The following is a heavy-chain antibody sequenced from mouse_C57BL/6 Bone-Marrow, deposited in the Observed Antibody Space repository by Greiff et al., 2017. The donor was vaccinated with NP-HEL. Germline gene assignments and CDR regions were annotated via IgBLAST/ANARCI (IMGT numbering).Heavy chain of an antibody. D-gene: IGHD2-5*01. Sequence: EVQLVESGGGLVKPGGSLKLSCAASGFTFSDYGMHWVRQAPEKGLEWVAYISSGSSTIYYADTVKGRFTISRDNAKNTLFLQMTSLRSEDTAMYYCARGSNYERFAYWGQGTLVTVSA. CDR1: GFTFSDYG. V-gene: IGHV5-17*01. CDR3: ARGSNYERFAY. J-gene: IGHJ3*01. CDR2: ISSGSSTI.